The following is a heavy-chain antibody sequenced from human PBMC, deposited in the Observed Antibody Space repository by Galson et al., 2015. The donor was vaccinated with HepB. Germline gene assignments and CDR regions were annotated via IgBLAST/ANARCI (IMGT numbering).Heavy chain of an antibody. CDR2: IYPGDSDT. Sequence: QSGAEVKKPGESLKISCKGSGYNFSSYWIGWVRQMPGKGLEWMAIIYPGDSDTRYSPSFQGQVTISADKSISTAYLQWSSLKASDTAFYYGARPEYSISSHALDSWGQGTLVTVS. J-gene: IGHJ4*02. CDR3: ARPEYSISSHALDS. V-gene: IGHV5-51*03. D-gene: IGHD6-6*01. CDR1: GYNFSSYW.